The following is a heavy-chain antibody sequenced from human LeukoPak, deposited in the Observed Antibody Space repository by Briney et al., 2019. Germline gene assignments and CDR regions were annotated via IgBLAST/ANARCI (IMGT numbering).Heavy chain of an antibody. CDR3: ARGCASCGHYNYYFMDV. Sequence: GGSLRLSCAASGFTVSSYNMNWVRQTPGKGLEGASYISSSGYTMHHADSVKGRFTVSRDSAKNSLYLQMNSLRHEDAAVYFCARGCASCGHYNYYFMDVWGKGTTVTVSS. J-gene: IGHJ6*03. CDR1: GFTVSSYN. D-gene: IGHD2-2*01. V-gene: IGHV3-48*02. CDR2: ISSSGYTM.